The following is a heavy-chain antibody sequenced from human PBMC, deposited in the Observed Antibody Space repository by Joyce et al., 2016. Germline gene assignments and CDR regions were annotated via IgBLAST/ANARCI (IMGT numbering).Heavy chain of an antibody. V-gene: IGHV1-69*06. CDR1: GGTFSSHA. D-gene: IGHD5/OR15-5a*01. CDR3: ARGGPTMSVHYYNYMDV. Sequence: QVQLVQSGAEVKKPGSSVKVYCKASGGTFSSHAITWVRQAPGQGLEWMGGIIPIFETPNYAQKCQGRVTITADKSTSTAYMELSSLRSEDTAVYYCARGGPTMSVHYYNYMDVWGKGTTVTVSS. J-gene: IGHJ6*03. CDR2: IIPIFETP.